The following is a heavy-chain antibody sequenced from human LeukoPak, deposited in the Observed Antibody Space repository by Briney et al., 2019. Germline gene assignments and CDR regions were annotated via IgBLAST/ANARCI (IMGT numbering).Heavy chain of an antibody. CDR2: INPNSGGT. CDR3: VRLYDWGRLDY. D-gene: IGHD3-9*01. V-gene: IGHV1-2*02. CDR1: GYTFTGYY. Sequence: GASVKVSCKTSGYTFTGYYLFWVRQAPGQGLEWMGWINPNSGGTNYAQKLQGRVTMTRDTSIRTAYMELSRLTSDDTAVYYCVRLYDWGRLDYWGQGTLVTVSS. J-gene: IGHJ4*02.